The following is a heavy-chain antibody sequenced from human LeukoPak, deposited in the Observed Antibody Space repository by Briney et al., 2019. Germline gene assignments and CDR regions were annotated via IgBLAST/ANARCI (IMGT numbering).Heavy chain of an antibody. CDR3: ARVGKVGFGESNWFDP. Sequence: PGGSLRLSCVGSGFTFSSYWVSWVRQAPGKGLEWVANIKQDGSEKDYVDSVKGRFTISRDNAKNSLYLQMNSLRAEDTAVYYCARVGKVGFGESNWFDPWGQGTLVTVSS. J-gene: IGHJ5*02. V-gene: IGHV3-7*01. CDR2: IKQDGSEK. CDR1: GFTFSSYW. D-gene: IGHD3-10*01.